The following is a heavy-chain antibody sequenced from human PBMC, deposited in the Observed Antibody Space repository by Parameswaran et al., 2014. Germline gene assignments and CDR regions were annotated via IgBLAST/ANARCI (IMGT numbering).Heavy chain of an antibody. J-gene: IGHJ6*02. CDR3: ARGNYGLDV. V-gene: IGHV3-7*05. D-gene: IGHD2/OR15-2a*01. CDR2: IRQDGIEK. Sequence: RWIRSPQEGLEWVANIRQDGIEKDYVDSVKGRFTISRDTAKNSLYLQMSSLRAEDTALYYCARGNYGLDVWGQGTTVTVSS.